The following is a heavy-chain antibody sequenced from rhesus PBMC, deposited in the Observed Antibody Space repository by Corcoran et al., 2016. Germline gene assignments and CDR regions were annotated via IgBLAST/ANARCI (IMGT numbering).Heavy chain of an antibody. J-gene: IGHJ4*01. CDR3: ARHKSIAAAGTLYY. CDR1: GYSISSGYY. D-gene: IGHD6-25*01. CDR2: ISGRSGST. V-gene: IGHV4-99*01. Sequence: QVQLQESGPGLVKPSETLSLTCAVSGYSISSGYYWGWIRQPPGKGLEYIGYISGRSGSTYYNPSLKCRVTISKDTSKTQFSLKLSSVTAADTAVYYCARHKSIAAAGTLYYWGQGVLVTVSS.